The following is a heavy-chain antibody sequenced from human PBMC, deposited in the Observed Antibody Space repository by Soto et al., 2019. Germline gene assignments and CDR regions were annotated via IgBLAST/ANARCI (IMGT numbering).Heavy chain of an antibody. D-gene: IGHD2-15*01. V-gene: IGHV3-66*01. CDR1: GFIVSDTY. CDR2: ISNRGDP. Sequence: EVQLVESGGGLVQPGGSLRLSCTASGFIVSDTYVNWVRQAPGKGLEWVSVISNRGDPHYDASVRGRFSLSRDISDNTLHLQTNNLRVEDTAVYYCAREPRYCRGGSCCITGDAYDIWGQGTMVTVSS. J-gene: IGHJ3*02. CDR3: AREPRYCRGGSCCITGDAYDI.